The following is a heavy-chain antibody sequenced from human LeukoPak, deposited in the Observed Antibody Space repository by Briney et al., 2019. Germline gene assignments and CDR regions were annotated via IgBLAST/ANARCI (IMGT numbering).Heavy chain of an antibody. Sequence: SETLSLTCAVYGGSFSGYYWSWIRQPPGKGLEWIGEINHSGSTNYNPSLKSRVTISVDTSQNQFSLQLTSVTAADTAEYYCARGDYGSGTYLWGSWGQGILVTVSP. J-gene: IGHJ5*02. D-gene: IGHD3-10*01. CDR2: INHSGST. V-gene: IGHV4-34*01. CDR3: ARGDYGSGTYLWGS. CDR1: GGSFSGYY.